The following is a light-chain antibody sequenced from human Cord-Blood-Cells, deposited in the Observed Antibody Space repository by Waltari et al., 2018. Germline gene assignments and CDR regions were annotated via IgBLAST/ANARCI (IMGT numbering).Light chain of an antibody. CDR3: LQDYNYPLT. J-gene: IGKJ4*01. V-gene: IGKV1-6*01. Sequence: AIQMTQSPSSLSASVGDRVTITCRASQGSRNDLGWYQQKQGKAPKLLIYAASSLQSGVPSRFSGSGSGTDFTLTISSLQPEDFATYYCLQDYNYPLTFGGGTKVEIK. CDR1: QGSRND. CDR2: AAS.